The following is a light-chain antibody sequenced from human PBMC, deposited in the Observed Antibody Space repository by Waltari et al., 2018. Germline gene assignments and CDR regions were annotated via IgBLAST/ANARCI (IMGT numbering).Light chain of an antibody. J-gene: IGLJ3*02. V-gene: IGLV2-11*01. CDR3: CSYAGSYTWV. CDR1: SSDVGGYNY. CDR2: DVS. Sequence: QSALTQPRSVSGSPGQSVTISCTGTSSDVGGYNYAPWYQQHPGKAPKLMIYDVSKRPSGVPDRVSGSKSGNPASLTISGLQAEDEADYYCCSYAGSYTWVFGGGTKLTVL.